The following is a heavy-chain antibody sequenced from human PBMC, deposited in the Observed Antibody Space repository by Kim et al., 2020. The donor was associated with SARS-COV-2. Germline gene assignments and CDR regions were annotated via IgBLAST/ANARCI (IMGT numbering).Heavy chain of an antibody. CDR3: ARGAYGSGSLGGFDA. CDR1: GASIAAYY. D-gene: IGHD3-10*01. V-gene: IGHV4-4*07. CDR2: IHTTGT. Sequence: SETLSLTCTVSGASIAAYYWSWIRQPAGKGLEWIGRIHTTGTNYNPSLKSRVTMSIDTSKNQFSLKLTSVTAADTAAYYCARGAYGSGSLGGFDAWGQGT. J-gene: IGHJ5*02.